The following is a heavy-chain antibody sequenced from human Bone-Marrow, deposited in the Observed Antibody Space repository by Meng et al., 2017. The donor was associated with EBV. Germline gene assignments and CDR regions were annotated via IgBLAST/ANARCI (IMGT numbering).Heavy chain of an antibody. D-gene: IGHD3-10*01. V-gene: IGHV4-4*02. J-gene: IGHJ5*02. Sequence: QVRRQGARLGRVTCSGTLSVPCGVSGRLISRDIGCTWVRQPPGKGLEWVGEIHHGGSTNYNPSLKSRVTISLDKSKNQFSLRLTSVTAADTAVYYCSIIIYGSGLNSWFDPWGQGTLVTVSS. CDR1: GRLISRDIG. CDR2: IHHGGST. CDR3: SIIIYGSGLNSWFDP.